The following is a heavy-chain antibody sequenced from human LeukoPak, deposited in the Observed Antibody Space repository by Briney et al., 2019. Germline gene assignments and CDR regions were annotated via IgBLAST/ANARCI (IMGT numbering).Heavy chain of an antibody. V-gene: IGHV4-59*01. CDR1: GGSISSYY. Sequence: SETLSLTCTVSGGSISSYYWSWIRQPPGKGLEWIGYIYYSGSTNYNPSLKSRVTISVDTSKNQFSLKLSSVTAADTAVYYCARSYGSGRGGGPLFDCWGQGTLVTVSS. CDR3: ARSYGSGRGGGPLFDC. CDR2: IYYSGST. J-gene: IGHJ4*02. D-gene: IGHD3-10*01.